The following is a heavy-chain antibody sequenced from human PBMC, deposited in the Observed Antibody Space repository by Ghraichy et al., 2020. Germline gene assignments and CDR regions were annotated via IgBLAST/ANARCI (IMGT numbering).Heavy chain of an antibody. D-gene: IGHD3-10*01. CDR3: ALVRGQRTHDYSIAGRYHYYMDV. J-gene: IGHJ6*03. Sequence: SGPTLVKPTQTLTLTCSFSGFSLNTPGMCVSWIRQPPGKALEWLARIDWDDDEYFSASLETRLTISKDTSKNQVILTLTKVDPVDTGTYFCALVRGQRTHDYSIAGRYHYYMDVWGNGTTVTVSS. CDR1: GFSLNTPGMC. V-gene: IGHV2-70*11. CDR2: IDWDDDE.